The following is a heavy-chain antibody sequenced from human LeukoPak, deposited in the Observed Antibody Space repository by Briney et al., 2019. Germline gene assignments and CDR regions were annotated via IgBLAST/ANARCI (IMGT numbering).Heavy chain of an antibody. Sequence: SETLSLTCTISGGSISSGGYYWSWIRQHPGKGLEWIGYIYHSGSTYYNPSLKSRVTISVDRSKNQFSLKLSSVTAADTAVYYCARDPGGSPGWFDPWGQGTLVTVSS. CDR2: IYHSGST. CDR1: GGSISSGGYY. J-gene: IGHJ5*02. V-gene: IGHV4-30-2*01. CDR3: ARDPGGSPGWFDP.